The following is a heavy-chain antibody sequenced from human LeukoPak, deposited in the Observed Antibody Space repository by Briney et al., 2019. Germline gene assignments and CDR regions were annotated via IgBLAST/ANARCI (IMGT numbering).Heavy chain of an antibody. Sequence: GRSLRLSCAASGFTFSSYAMSWVRQAPGRGLEWVSAISGSGVSTYYADSVKGRFTISRDNSKNTLYLQMNSLRAEDTAVYYCAKPRILYYCSSTSCHEGGFDCWGQGTLVTVSS. V-gene: IGHV3-23*01. CDR2: ISGSGVST. CDR1: GFTFSSYA. D-gene: IGHD2-2*01. J-gene: IGHJ4*02. CDR3: AKPRILYYCSSTSCHEGGFDC.